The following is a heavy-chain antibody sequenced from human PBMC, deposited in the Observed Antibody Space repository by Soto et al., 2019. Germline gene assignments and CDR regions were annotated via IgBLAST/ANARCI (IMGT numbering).Heavy chain of an antibody. V-gene: IGHV4-59*08. CDR1: GGSISSYY. Sequence: QVQLQESGPGLVKPSETLSLTCTVSGGSISSYYWSWIRQPPGKGLEWIGYIYYSGSTNYNPSLTSRFTKSVDTSKNQFALKLNSMTAADTAVYYCARHNYGSGSTYFDYWGQGTLVTVSS. D-gene: IGHD3-10*01. J-gene: IGHJ4*02. CDR2: IYYSGST. CDR3: ARHNYGSGSTYFDY.